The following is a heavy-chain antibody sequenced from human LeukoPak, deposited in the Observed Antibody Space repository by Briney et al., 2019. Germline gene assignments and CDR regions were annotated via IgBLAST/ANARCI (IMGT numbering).Heavy chain of an antibody. V-gene: IGHV4-30-2*01. CDR3: ARGGTVDIVATTQALGY. CDR2: IYHSGST. D-gene: IGHD5-12*01. CDR1: GGSISSGGYY. Sequence: SETLSLTCTVSGGSISSGGYYWSWIRQPPGKGLEWIGYIYHSGSTYYNPSLKSRVTISVDRSKNQFSLKLSSVTAADTAVYYCARGGTVDIVATTQALGYWGQGTLVTVSS. J-gene: IGHJ4*02.